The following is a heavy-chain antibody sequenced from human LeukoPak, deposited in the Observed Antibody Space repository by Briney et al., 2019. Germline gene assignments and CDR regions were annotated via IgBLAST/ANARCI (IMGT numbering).Heavy chain of an antibody. CDR1: GGSISSYY. J-gene: IGHJ6*02. CDR3: ARGGQGAGWPPYYYYGMDV. CDR2: IYTSGST. V-gene: IGHV4-4*09. D-gene: IGHD6-19*01. Sequence: SETLSLTCTVSGGSISSYYWSWIRQPPGKGLEWIGYIYTSGSTNYNPSLKSRVTISVDTSKNQFSLKLSSVTAADTAVYYCARGGQGAGWPPYYYYGMDVWGQGTTVTVSS.